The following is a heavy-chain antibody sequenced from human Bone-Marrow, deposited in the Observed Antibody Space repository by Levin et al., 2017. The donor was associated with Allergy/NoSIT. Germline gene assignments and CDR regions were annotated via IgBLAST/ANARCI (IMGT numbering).Heavy chain of an antibody. J-gene: IGHJ6*02. CDR1: GGSISSYY. V-gene: IGHV4-4*07. D-gene: IGHD6-6*01. Sequence: PSETLSLTCTVSGGSISSYYWSWIRQPAGKGLEWIGRIYTSGSTNYNPSLKSRVTMSVDTSKNQFSLKLSSVTAADTAVYYCARDLVGIAARSYYGMDVWGQGTTVTVSS. CDR3: ARDLVGIAARSYYGMDV. CDR2: IYTSGST.